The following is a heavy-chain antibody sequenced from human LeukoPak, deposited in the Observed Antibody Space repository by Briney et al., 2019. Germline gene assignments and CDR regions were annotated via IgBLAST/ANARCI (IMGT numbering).Heavy chain of an antibody. CDR3: ARGRREMYYDFWSGYFADRIYYYMDV. Sequence: ASVKVSCKASGYTFTSYGISWVRQATGQGLEWMGWMNPNSGNTGYAQKFQGRVTITRNTSISTAYMELSSLRSEDTAVYYCARGRREMYYDFWSGYFADRIYYYMDVWGKGTTVTVSS. D-gene: IGHD3-3*01. CDR2: MNPNSGNT. J-gene: IGHJ6*03. V-gene: IGHV1-8*03. CDR1: GYTFTSYG.